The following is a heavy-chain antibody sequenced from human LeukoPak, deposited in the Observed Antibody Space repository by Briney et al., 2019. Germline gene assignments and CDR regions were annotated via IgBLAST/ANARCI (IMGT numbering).Heavy chain of an antibody. J-gene: IGHJ4*02. CDR1: GFTFSSYG. Sequence: PGGSLRLSWAASGFTFSSYGMHWVRQAPGKGLEWVSGINWNGGSTGYADSVKGRFTISRDNAKNSLYLQMNSLTSEDTALYYCTTERLMEYYGSRGYLGDSWGQGTLVTVSS. CDR2: INWNGGST. D-gene: IGHD3-22*01. CDR3: TTERLMEYYGSRGYLGDS. V-gene: IGHV3-20*04.